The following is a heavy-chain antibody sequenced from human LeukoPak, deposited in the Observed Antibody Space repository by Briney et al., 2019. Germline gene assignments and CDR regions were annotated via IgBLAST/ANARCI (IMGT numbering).Heavy chain of an antibody. V-gene: IGHV3-23*01. CDR2: ISGSGGST. CDR1: GFTFSSYA. Sequence: PGGSLRLSCAASGFTFSSYAMSWVRQAPGKGLEWVSAISGSGGSTYYADSVKGRFTISRDNSKNTLYLQMNSLRAEDTAVYYCARDQYYYKSGSSFAFSIWGQGTTVTVSS. CDR3: ARDQYYYKSGSSFAFSI. D-gene: IGHD3-10*01. J-gene: IGHJ3*02.